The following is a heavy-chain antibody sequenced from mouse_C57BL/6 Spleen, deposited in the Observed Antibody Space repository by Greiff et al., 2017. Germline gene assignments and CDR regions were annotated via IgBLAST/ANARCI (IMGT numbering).Heavy chain of an antibody. V-gene: IGHV3-6*01. Sequence: VQLQQSGPGLVKPSQSLSLTCSVTGYSITSGYYWNWIRQFPGNKLEWMGYISYDGSNNYNPSLKNRISITRDTSKNQFFLKLNSVTTEDTATYYCARDGVYGSSYGYFDVWGTGTTVTVSS. CDR1: GYSITSGYY. CDR3: ARDGVYGSSYGYFDV. D-gene: IGHD1-1*01. CDR2: ISYDGSN. J-gene: IGHJ1*03.